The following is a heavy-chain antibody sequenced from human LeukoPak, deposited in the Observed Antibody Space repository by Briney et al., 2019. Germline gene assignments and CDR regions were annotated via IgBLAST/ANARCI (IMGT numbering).Heavy chain of an antibody. CDR1: GGTFTNYG. CDR2: ISAYSGYT. V-gene: IGHV1-18*01. CDR3: ARDAVSTTTAGGIDY. Sequence: GASVKVSCKASGGTFTNYGISWVRQAPGQGLEWMGWISAYSGYTHYAQKIQGRVSVTTEASTGTAYMELRSLTSYDTAVYYCARDAVSTTTAGGIDYWGQGTLVTVSS. D-gene: IGHD5/OR15-5a*01. J-gene: IGHJ4*02.